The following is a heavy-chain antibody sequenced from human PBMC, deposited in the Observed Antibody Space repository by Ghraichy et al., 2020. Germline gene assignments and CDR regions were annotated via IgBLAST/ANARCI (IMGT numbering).Heavy chain of an antibody. CDR1: GFTFSSHH. CDR2: ISGSGDRT. J-gene: IGHJ5*02. D-gene: IGHD6-19*01. V-gene: IGHV3-23*01. Sequence: GGSLRLTCAASGFTFSSHHMTWVRQAPGKGLEWVSAISGSGDRTYYADSVKGRFTISRDNSKNMLHLEMNSLRAEDTAVYYCAKDFGIAVAADWFDPRGQGMLVTVSS. CDR3: AKDFGIAVAADWFDP.